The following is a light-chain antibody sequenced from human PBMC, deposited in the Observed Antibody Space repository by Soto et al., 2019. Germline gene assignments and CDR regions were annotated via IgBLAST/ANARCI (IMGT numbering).Light chain of an antibody. Sequence: DIQMTQSPSSLSASVGDRVTITCRASQGISNFLAWYQQKPGKVPKLLISAASTLQSVVPSRFSGSGSGTDFTLTITSLLPEDVATYYCQKYSSVSTFGQGTRLEI. CDR2: AAS. CDR3: QKYSSVST. V-gene: IGKV1-27*01. J-gene: IGKJ5*01. CDR1: QGISNF.